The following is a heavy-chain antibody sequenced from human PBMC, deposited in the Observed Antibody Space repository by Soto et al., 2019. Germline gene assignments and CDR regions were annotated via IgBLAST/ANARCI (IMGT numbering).Heavy chain of an antibody. CDR3: ARRHAYSSGWYHFDAFDI. CDR2: IYPGDSDT. CDR1: GHSFTSYW. V-gene: IGHV5-51*01. Sequence: LGESLKISCKGSGHSFTSYWIGWVRQMPGKGLEWMGIIYPGDSDTRYSPSFQGQVTILADKSISTAFLQWSSLKASDTAMFYCARRHAYSSGWYHFDAFDIWGQGTMVTVSS. J-gene: IGHJ3*02. D-gene: IGHD6-19*01.